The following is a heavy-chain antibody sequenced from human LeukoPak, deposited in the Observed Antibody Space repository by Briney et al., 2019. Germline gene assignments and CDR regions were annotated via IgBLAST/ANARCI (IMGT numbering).Heavy chain of an antibody. CDR3: ARDGPGKSSSWYSFGY. J-gene: IGHJ4*02. D-gene: IGHD6-13*01. V-gene: IGHV4-61*02. Sequence: PSQTLSLTCTVSGGSINSGNYYWSWIRQPAGKGLEWIGCNYTSGSSNYNPSLTSRVPISVDTSKNQFSLKLSSVTAAETAVYYCARDGPGKSSSWYSFGYWGQGTLVTVSS. CDR1: GGSINSGNYY. CDR2: NYTSGSS.